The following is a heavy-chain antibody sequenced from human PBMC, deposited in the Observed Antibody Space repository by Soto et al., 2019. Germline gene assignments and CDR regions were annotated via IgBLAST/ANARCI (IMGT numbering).Heavy chain of an antibody. Sequence: PSETLSLTCTVSGGSISSYYWSWIRQPAGKGLEWIGRIYTSGSTNYNPSLKSRVTMSVDTSKNQFSLKLSSVTAADTAVYYCARDLRVAARLYYFDDWGQGTLVTVSS. CDR2: IYTSGST. V-gene: IGHV4-4*07. CDR3: ARDLRVAARLYYFDD. CDR1: GGSISSYY. D-gene: IGHD3-22*01. J-gene: IGHJ4*02.